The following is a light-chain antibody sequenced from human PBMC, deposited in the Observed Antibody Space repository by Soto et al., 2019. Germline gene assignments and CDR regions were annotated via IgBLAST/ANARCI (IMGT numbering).Light chain of an antibody. Sequence: EIVLTQSPATLSLSPGERATLSCRASQSVSRYLAWYHQKPGLAPRLLIYDASNRATGIPARFSGSGSGTDFTLTISSLEPEDFAVYYCQQRRDWPLTFGGGTKVEIK. CDR1: QSVSRY. CDR3: QQRRDWPLT. CDR2: DAS. V-gene: IGKV3-11*01. J-gene: IGKJ4*01.